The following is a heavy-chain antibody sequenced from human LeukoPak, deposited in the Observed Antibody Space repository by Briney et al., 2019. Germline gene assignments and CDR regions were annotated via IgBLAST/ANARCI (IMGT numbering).Heavy chain of an antibody. D-gene: IGHD1-26*01. V-gene: IGHV3-48*01. J-gene: IGHJ4*02. Sequence: PGGSLLLSCAASGFTFGSYSMDWVRPAPGKGLEWISYISSSSDSIYYADSEKGRFTISSDNPNNSLFLQMTSLRAEDTAVYYCARGRGSFDFDFWGQGTLVTVSS. CDR2: ISSSSDSI. CDR1: GFTFGSYS. CDR3: ARGRGSFDFDF.